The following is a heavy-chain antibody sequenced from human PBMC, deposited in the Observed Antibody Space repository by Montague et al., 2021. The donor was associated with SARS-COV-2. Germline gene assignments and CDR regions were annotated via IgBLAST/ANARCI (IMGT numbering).Heavy chain of an antibody. CDR3: ARDLPSFFLGIAVAGPLDP. J-gene: IGHJ5*02. Sequence: SLRLSCAASGFTFSSCYMNWVRQAPGKGLEWVSSISGSSSYIYYADSVKGRFTISRDNAKNSLYLQMNSLRAEDTAVYYCARDLPSFFLGIAVAGPLDPWGQGTLVTVSS. CDR1: GFTFSSCY. D-gene: IGHD6-19*01. V-gene: IGHV3-21*01. CDR2: ISGSSSYI.